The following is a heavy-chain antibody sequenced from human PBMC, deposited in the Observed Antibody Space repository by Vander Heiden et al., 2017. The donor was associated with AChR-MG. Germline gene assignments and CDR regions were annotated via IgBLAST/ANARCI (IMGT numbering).Heavy chain of an antibody. CDR3: ARDGSGSFPQAEYFQN. J-gene: IGHJ1*01. CDR2: VSRSGDTT. D-gene: IGHD1-26*01. V-gene: IGHV3-23*01. CDR1: GFPFNSYA. Sequence: EVQLLDFGGGLVQPGGSLRLSCAASGFPFNSYAMSWVRQAPGKGLEWVSAVSRSGDTTYYAGSVKGRFTISRDNAKNTVYLQMNSLRAEDTAVYYCARDGSGSFPQAEYFQNWGKGTLVTVSA.